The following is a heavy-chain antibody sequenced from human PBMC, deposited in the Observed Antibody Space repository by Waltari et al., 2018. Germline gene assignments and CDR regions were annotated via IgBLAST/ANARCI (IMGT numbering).Heavy chain of an antibody. D-gene: IGHD4-17*01. J-gene: IGHJ3*01. CDR2: ISFDGKKI. V-gene: IGHV3-30*02. Sequence: VQLLESGGGVVQPGGSLRLSCAASGFIFSSHGMHWVRQVPGEGLGWVAFISFDGKKIIDAASVSGRFTISRDKSNNIVFLQMNSLRPEDSGVYYCAKDGDYSLTEYDAFDVWGQGTVVTVSP. CDR1: GFIFSSHG. CDR3: AKDGDYSLTEYDAFDV.